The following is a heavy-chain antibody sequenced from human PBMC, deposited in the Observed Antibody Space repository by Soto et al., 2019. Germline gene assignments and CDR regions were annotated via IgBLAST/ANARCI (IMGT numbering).Heavy chain of an antibody. D-gene: IGHD6-13*01. CDR1: GFTFSSYA. Sequence: GGSLRLSCVASGFTFSSYAMHWVRQAPGKGLEWVAVISYDGSNKYYADSVKGRFTISRDNSKNTLYLQMNSLRAEDTAVYYCARDGRYSSSWYGRDYWGQGTLVTVSS. CDR2: ISYDGSNK. V-gene: IGHV3-30-3*01. J-gene: IGHJ4*02. CDR3: ARDGRYSSSWYGRDY.